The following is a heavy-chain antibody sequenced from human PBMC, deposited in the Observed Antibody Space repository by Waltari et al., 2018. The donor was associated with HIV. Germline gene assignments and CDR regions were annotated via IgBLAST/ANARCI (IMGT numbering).Heavy chain of an antibody. Sequence: QVQLQESGPGLVKPSQTLSLTCTVSGGSISSGSYYWSWIRQPAGKGLEWIGRIYTSGRTNYNPSIKSRVTISGDTSKTQFSLKLSSVTAADTAVYDCAITYCSSTSCYGGANWFDPWGQGTLVTVSS. J-gene: IGHJ5*02. CDR3: AITYCSSTSCYGGANWFDP. CDR1: GGSISSGSYY. CDR2: IYTSGRT. D-gene: IGHD2-2*01. V-gene: IGHV4-61*02.